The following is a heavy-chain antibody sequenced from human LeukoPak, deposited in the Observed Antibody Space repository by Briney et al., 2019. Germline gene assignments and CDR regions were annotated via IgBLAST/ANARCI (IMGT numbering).Heavy chain of an antibody. V-gene: IGHV1-8*01. Sequence: ASVKVSCKASGYTFTSYDINWVRQATGQGLEGMGWMNPNSGNTGYAQKFQGRVTMTRNTSISTAYMELSSLRSEDTAVYYCARADASDYYYYYMDVWGKGTTVTVSS. CDR2: MNPNSGNT. CDR1: GYTFTSYD. CDR3: ARADASDYYYYYMDV. J-gene: IGHJ6*03.